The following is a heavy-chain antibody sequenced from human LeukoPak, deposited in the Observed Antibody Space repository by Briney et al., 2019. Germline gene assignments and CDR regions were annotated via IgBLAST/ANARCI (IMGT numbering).Heavy chain of an antibody. CDR1: GGSIGPYY. Sequence: SETLSLTCTVSGGSIGPYYWSWIRQPPGKGLEWIGYIYGGGNTNYNPSLKSRVTISRDTSKKQFSLNLSSVTAADTAVYYCARVGGYHGVDTFDFWGQGTMVSVS. CDR2: IYGGGNT. V-gene: IGHV4-59*13. CDR3: ARVGGYHGVDTFDF. J-gene: IGHJ3*01. D-gene: IGHD3-22*01.